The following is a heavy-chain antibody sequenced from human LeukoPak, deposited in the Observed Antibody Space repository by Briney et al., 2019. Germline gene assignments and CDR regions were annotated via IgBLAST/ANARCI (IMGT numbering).Heavy chain of an antibody. CDR1: GFTFSDYY. V-gene: IGHV3-11*04. CDR3: AREGYYALGSLYRAPNDY. D-gene: IGHD3-10*01. CDR2: ISSSGSTI. J-gene: IGHJ4*02. Sequence: GGSLRLSCAASGFTFSDYYMSWIRQAPGKGLEWVSYISSSGSTIYYADSVKGRFTISRDNAKNSLYLHMNGLRAEDTAVYYCAREGYYALGSLYRAPNDYWGQGTLVTVSS.